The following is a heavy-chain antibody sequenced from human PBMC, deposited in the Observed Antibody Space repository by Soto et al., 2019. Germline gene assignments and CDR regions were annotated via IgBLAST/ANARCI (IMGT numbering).Heavy chain of an antibody. CDR2: ISYDGSNK. J-gene: IGHJ4*02. Sequence: GGSLRLSCAASGFTFSSYGMHWVRQAPGKGLEWVAVISYDGSNKYYADSVKGRFTISRDNSKNTLYLQMNSLRAEDTAVYYCAKAPGALWFGEFPDYWGQGTLVTVSS. CDR1: GFTFSSYG. CDR3: AKAPGALWFGEFPDY. V-gene: IGHV3-30*18. D-gene: IGHD3-10*01.